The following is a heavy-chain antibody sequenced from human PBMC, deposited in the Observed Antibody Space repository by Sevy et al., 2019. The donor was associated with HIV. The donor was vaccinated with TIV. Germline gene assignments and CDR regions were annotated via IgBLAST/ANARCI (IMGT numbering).Heavy chain of an antibody. CDR2: ISSSGSTI. V-gene: IGHV3-11*01. D-gene: IGHD6-19*01. CDR1: GFTFSDYY. CDR3: ARTYSSGYDAFDI. Sequence: GGSLRLSCAASGFTFSDYYMSRIRQAPRKGLEWVSYISSSGSTIYYADSVKGRFTISRDNAKNSLYLQMNSLRAEDTAVYYCARTYSSGYDAFDIWGQGTMVTVSS. J-gene: IGHJ3*02.